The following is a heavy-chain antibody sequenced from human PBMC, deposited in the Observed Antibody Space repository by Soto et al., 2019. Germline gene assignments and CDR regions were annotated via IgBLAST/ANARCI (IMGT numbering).Heavy chain of an antibody. D-gene: IGHD3-10*01. CDR3: ATHQEYYGSGSYCFDY. J-gene: IGHJ4*02. CDR2: IYYSGST. V-gene: IGHV4-39*01. CDR1: GGSISRSSYY. Sequence: PSETLSLTCTVSGGSISRSSYYWGWIRQPPGKGLEWIGSIYYSGSTYYNPSLKSRVTISVDTSKNQFSLKLSSMTAADAAVYYCATHQEYYGSGSYCFDYWGLGTQGSVSS.